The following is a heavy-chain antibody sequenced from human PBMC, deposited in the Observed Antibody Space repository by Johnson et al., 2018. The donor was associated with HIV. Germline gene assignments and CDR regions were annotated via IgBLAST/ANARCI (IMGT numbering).Heavy chain of an antibody. J-gene: IGHJ3*02. CDR1: GFIFSSYS. CDR2: IRYDGSNK. CDR3: AKGGGLLSAFDI. V-gene: IGHV3-30*02. Sequence: QVQLVESGGGVVQPGRSLRLSCAASGFIFSSYSMHWVRQAPGKGLEWVAFIRYDGSNKYYADSVKGRFTISRDNSKNTLYLQMNSLRAEDTAVYYCAKGGGLLSAFDIWGQGTVVTVSS. D-gene: IGHD2-2*01.